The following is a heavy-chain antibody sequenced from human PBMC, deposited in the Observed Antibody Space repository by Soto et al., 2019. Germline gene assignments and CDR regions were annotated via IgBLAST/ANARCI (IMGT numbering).Heavy chain of an antibody. CDR3: ARGEDHDDSGPFSDAFHV. V-gene: IGHV3-66*01. CDR2: IYSGGST. Sequence: GGSLRLSCAASGFTVSNSYMSWVRQAPGKVLEWVSAIYSGGSTYYADSVKGRFTISRDNSRNTLYLQMNSLRAEDTAMYYCARGEDHDDSGPFSDAFHVWGQATMVTVPS. J-gene: IGHJ3*01. CDR1: GFTVSNSY. D-gene: IGHD3-22*01.